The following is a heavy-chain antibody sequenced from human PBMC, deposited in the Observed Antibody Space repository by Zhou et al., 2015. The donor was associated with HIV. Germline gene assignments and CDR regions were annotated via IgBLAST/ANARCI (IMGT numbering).Heavy chain of an antibody. CDR2: VSFDGRST. CDR1: GFIFQNYV. V-gene: IGHV3-74*02. Sequence: VQLVESGGGVVQPGRSLRLSCRVSGFIFQNYVFHWVRHVPGKGLAWVARVSFDGRSTDYADAVQGRFTISRDNAEKTLYLQMNNVRFEDTGVYHCARVRLPGRQFDWLVSPVAFWGQGTQVTVAS. CDR3: ARVRLPGRQFDWLVSPVAF. J-gene: IGHJ1*01. D-gene: IGHD3-9*01.